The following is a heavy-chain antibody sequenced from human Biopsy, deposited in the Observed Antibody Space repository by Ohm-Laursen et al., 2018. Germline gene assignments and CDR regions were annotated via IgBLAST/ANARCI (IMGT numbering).Heavy chain of an antibody. V-gene: IGHV2-5*02. CDR2: IYWDDDK. CDR3: ARIPILVVPAAIVYRHRRHLQGLDV. CDR1: GFSLSTSGVG. D-gene: IGHD2-2*02. J-gene: IGHJ6*02. Sequence: TQTLTLTCTFSGFSLSTSGVGVGWIRQPPGKALEWLALIYWDDDKRYSPSLKSRLTITKDTSKKQVVLTMTNMDPVDTATYYCARIPILVVPAAIVYRHRRHLQGLDVWGQGTTVTVSS.